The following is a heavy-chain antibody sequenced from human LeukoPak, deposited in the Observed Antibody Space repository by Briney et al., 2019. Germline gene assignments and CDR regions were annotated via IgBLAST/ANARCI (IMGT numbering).Heavy chain of an antibody. V-gene: IGHV4-4*07. J-gene: IGHJ6*03. CDR2: IYISGST. Sequence: SETLSLTCTVSVGSISSYYWSWIRQPAGKGLEWIGRIYISGSTNYNPSLKSRVTMSLDTSKNQFSLKLSSVTAADTAVYYCATNGYYCMDVWGKGTTVTVSS. D-gene: IGHD2-8*01. CDR3: ATNGYYCMDV. CDR1: VGSISSYY.